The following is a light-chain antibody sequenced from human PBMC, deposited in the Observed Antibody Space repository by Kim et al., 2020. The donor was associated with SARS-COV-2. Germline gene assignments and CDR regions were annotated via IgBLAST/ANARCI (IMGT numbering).Light chain of an antibody. CDR2: GTS. CDR1: QTVSSN. J-gene: IGKJ1*01. Sequence: IVMTQSPVTLSVSPGERVTLSCRASQTVSSNLAWYQQKPGQAPRLLIYGTSSRATGIPARFSGSASGTEFTLTISSLQSEDFAVYYCQQYYNWPRTFGQGTKVDIK. CDR3: QQYYNWPRT. V-gene: IGKV3-15*01.